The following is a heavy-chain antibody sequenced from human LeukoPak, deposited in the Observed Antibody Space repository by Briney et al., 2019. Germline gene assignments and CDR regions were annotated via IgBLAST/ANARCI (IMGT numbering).Heavy chain of an antibody. CDR1: GFTFSSYG. CDR3: ASDSGWFSNSFDY. CDR2: MWYDGSNK. J-gene: IGHJ4*02. D-gene: IGHD1-26*01. V-gene: IGHV3-33*01. Sequence: GGSLRLSCAASGFTFSSYGMHWVRQAPGKGLEWVAVMWYDGSNKYYADSVKGRFTISRDNSKNTLYLQMNSLGAEDTAVYYCASDSGWFSNSFDYWGQGTLVTVSS.